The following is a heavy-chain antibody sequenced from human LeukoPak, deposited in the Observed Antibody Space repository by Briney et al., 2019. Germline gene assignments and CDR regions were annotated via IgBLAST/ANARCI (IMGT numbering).Heavy chain of an antibody. CDR3: AREGGDWFDP. J-gene: IGHJ5*02. CDR1: GFTFSSYG. D-gene: IGHD3-16*01. CDR2: IKQDGSEE. V-gene: IGHV3-7*01. Sequence: PGGSLRLSCAASGFTFSSYGMHWVRQAPGKGLEWVANIKQDGSEEYHVDSVKGRFTISRDNAKNSLYLQMNSLRAEDTAVYYCAREGGDWFDPWGQGTLVTVSS.